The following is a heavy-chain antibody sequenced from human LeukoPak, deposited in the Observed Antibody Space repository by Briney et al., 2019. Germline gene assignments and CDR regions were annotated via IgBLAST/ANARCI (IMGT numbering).Heavy chain of an antibody. V-gene: IGHV3-11*01. CDR3: ARDRVELWLLEGVDY. J-gene: IGHJ4*02. Sequence: GGYLRTPCAATGIPFSDYDMSWIRQAPGKGLEWVSYISSSGSTIYYADSVKGRFTISRDNAKDSLYLQMNSLRAEDTAVYYCARDRVELWLLEGVDYWGQGTLVTVSS. CDR1: GIPFSDYD. CDR2: ISSSGSTI. D-gene: IGHD5-18*01.